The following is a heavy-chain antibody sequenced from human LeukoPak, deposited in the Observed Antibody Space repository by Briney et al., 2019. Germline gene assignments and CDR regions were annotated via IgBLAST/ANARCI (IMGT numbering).Heavy chain of an antibody. CDR3: ARSELHYYYYYMDV. V-gene: IGHV1-69*05. Sequence: SVKVSCKASGGTFSSYAISWVRQAPGQGLEWMGGIIPIFGTANYAQKFQGRVTITTDESTNTAYMELSSLRSEDTAVYYCARSELHYYYYYMDVWGKGTTVTVSS. J-gene: IGHJ6*03. CDR2: IIPIFGTA. CDR1: GGTFSSYA. D-gene: IGHD1-14*01.